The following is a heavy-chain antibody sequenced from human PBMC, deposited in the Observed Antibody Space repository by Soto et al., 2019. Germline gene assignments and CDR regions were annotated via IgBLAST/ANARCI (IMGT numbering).Heavy chain of an antibody. Sequence: SETLSLTCTVSGGPFNNYYWSWIRQPAGKGLQWIGRIWTSGNTKYNPSLQSRVTMSVDTSKNQVSLKLTSLTAADTAVYYCARDRTEVDQTLAILYYFDSWGQGTPVTVSS. D-gene: IGHD5-12*01. CDR3: ARDRTEVDQTLAILYYFDS. J-gene: IGHJ4*02. V-gene: IGHV4-4*07. CDR1: GGPFNNYY. CDR2: IWTSGNT.